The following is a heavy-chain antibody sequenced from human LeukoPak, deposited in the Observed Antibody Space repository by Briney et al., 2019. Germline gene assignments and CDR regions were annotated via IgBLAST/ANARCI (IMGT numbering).Heavy chain of an antibody. CDR1: GGSFSGYY. Sequence: PSETLSLTCAVYGGSFSGYYWSWIRQPPGKGLEWIGEINHSGSTNYNPSLKSRVTISVDTSKNQFSLKLSSVTAADTAVYYCARGNGSLVVRYFDYWGQGTLVTVSS. V-gene: IGHV4-34*01. J-gene: IGHJ4*02. CDR3: ARGNGSLVVRYFDY. D-gene: IGHD2-2*01. CDR2: INHSGST.